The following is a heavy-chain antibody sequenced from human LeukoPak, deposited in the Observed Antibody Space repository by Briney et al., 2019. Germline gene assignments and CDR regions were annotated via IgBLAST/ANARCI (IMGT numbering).Heavy chain of an antibody. J-gene: IGHJ5*02. CDR1: EFTFSSYS. CDR3: ARDRQQLAWFDP. V-gene: IGHV3-21*01. Sequence: GGSLRLSCAASEFTFSSYSMNWVRQAPGKGLEWVSSISSSSSYIYYADSVKGRFTISRDNAKNSLYLQMNSLRAEDTAVYYCARDRQQLAWFDPWGQGTLVTVSS. D-gene: IGHD6-13*01. CDR2: ISSSSSYI.